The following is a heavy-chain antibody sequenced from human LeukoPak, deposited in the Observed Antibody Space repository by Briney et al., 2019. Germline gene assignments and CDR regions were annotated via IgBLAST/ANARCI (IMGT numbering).Heavy chain of an antibody. Sequence: ASVKVSCKASGGTFSSYAISWVRHAPGQGLEWMGAIIAIFGTANYAQKFQGRVTITADESTSTAYMELSSLRSEDTAVHYCAREWPWATIDYWGQGTLVTVSS. CDR1: GGTFSSYA. J-gene: IGHJ4*02. CDR3: AREWPWATIDY. V-gene: IGHV1-69*13. D-gene: IGHD5-24*01. CDR2: IIAIFGTA.